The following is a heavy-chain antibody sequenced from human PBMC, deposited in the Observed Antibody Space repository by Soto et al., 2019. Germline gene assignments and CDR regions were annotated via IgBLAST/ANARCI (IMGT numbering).Heavy chain of an antibody. D-gene: IGHD3-22*01. CDR3: VRLLYFYDSNRAPDAFDF. V-gene: IGHV4-31*03. J-gene: IGHJ3*01. CDR2: IYYSGST. CDR1: GGSISSGGYY. Sequence: SETLSLTCTVSGGSISSGGYYWSWIRQHPGKGLEWIGNIYYSGSTYYNPSLKSRVTISVDTSKNQYSLKLSSVTAADTAVYYCVRLLYFYDSNRAPDAFDFWGQGTMVPVSS.